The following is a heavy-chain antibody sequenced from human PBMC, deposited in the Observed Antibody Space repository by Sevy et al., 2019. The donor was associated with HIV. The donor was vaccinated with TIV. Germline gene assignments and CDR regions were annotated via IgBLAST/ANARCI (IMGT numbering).Heavy chain of an antibody. V-gene: IGHV3-30*04. J-gene: IGHJ4*02. CDR1: GFTFSDYD. CDR3: ARLFSCGGDCYYLDY. D-gene: IGHD2-21*02. CDR2: TSHDGNYK. Sequence: GGSLRLSCAASGFTFSDYDMHWVRQAPGKGLEWVAVTSHDGNYKNHADSVKVRFTISRDNFKNTLYLQMNSLRVEDTAVYFCARLFSCGGDCYYLDYWGQGAPVTVSS.